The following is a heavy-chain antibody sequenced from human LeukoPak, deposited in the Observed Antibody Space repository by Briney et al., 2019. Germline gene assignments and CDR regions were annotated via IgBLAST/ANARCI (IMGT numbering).Heavy chain of an antibody. Sequence: PGRSLRLSCAASGFTSDDYAMHWVRQAPGKGLGWVSGITWHSDSRGYADSVKGRFTISRDNAKNSLYLEMDSLRAEDTALYYCVAVPETDFWIGFYLDYWGQGTLVTVSS. CDR3: VAVPETDFWIGFYLDY. J-gene: IGHJ4*02. D-gene: IGHD3-3*01. CDR1: GFTSDDYA. V-gene: IGHV3-9*02. CDR2: ITWHSDSR.